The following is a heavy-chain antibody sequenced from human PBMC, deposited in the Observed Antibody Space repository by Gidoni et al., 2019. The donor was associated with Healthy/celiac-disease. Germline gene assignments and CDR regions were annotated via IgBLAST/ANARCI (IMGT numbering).Heavy chain of an antibody. J-gene: IGHJ4*02. V-gene: IGHV4-4*02. CDR3: ARKRPVAWGYRFVEPLDY. CDR1: GGSISSRNW. CDR2: IYHSGGT. D-gene: IGHD3-10*01. Sequence: QVQLQESGPGLVTPSGTLSLTCAVSGGSISSRNWWSWVRQPPGKGREWIGEIYHSGGTNDNPSLKSRVTISVDKSKNQFSLKLSSVTAADTAVYYCARKRPVAWGYRFVEPLDYWGQGTLVTVSS.